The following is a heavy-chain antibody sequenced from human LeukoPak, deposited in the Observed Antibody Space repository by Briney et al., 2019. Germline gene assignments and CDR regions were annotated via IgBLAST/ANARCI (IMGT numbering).Heavy chain of an antibody. CDR3: AKVLDSSRYWYFDL. D-gene: IGHD6-6*01. Sequence: GGSLRLSCAASGFTFSSYAMTWVRQAPGKGLEWVSAISGSGAYTYHEDSVKGRFTISRDNSKNTLYLQMNSLRAEDTAVYYCAKVLDSSRYWYFDLWGRGTLVTVSS. J-gene: IGHJ2*01. CDR1: GFTFSSYA. CDR2: ISGSGAYT. V-gene: IGHV3-23*01.